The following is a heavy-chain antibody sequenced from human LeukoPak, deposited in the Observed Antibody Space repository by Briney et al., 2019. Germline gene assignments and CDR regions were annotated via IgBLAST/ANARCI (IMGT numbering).Heavy chain of an antibody. CDR1: GYSFTGYF. Sequence: ASVNVSCKASGYSFTGYFIHWVRQAPGQGLEGMGCIDPNSGDTKYAQKFQGRVSRPRDTSARTAYMELSRLRSDDTAVYFCARSGSTGYSLDYWGQGALVTVSS. CDR2: IDPNSGDT. J-gene: IGHJ4*02. D-gene: IGHD3-22*01. CDR3: ARSGSTGYSLDY. V-gene: IGHV1-2*02.